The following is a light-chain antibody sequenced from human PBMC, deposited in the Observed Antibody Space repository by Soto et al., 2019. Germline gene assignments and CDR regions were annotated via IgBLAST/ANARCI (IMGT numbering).Light chain of an antibody. CDR3: SSYTVSVAVV. J-gene: IGLJ2*01. CDR1: SSDVGGYNY. V-gene: IGLV2-14*01. Sequence: QSALTQPASVSGSPGQSITISCTGTSSDVGGYNYVSWYQQHPGKAPKLIIYEVSHRPSGVSNRFSGSKSGNTASLTISGLQLEDEAHYYCSSYTVSVAVVFGGGTKVTVL. CDR2: EVS.